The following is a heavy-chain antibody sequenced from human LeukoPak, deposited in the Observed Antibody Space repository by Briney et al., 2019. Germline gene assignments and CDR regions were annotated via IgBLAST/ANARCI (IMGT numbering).Heavy chain of an antibody. Sequence: SETLSLTCTVYAGCFSGYYWSWIRQPPGKGLESIGEIRHGGSANYHPSLTSRVSISVDTSKHQFYLKLSSVTAADTAVYYCAREASDSSGCDAFDIWGQGTMVTVSS. CDR3: AREASDSSGCDAFDI. CDR1: AGCFSGYY. D-gene: IGHD3-22*01. V-gene: IGHV4-34*01. J-gene: IGHJ3*02. CDR2: IRHGGSA.